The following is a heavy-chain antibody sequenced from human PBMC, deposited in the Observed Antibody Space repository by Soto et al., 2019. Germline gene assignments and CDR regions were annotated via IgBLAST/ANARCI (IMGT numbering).Heavy chain of an antibody. Sequence: XGGLRRAGAASGLTVSSSYMSWVRQAPGKGLQWVSVIYSAGSTYYANSVKGRFTISRDISTNMVYLQMSSLTDEDTAVYYCARDREPEYSSAIFFDICGKGALVT. CDR1: GLTVSSSY. CDR3: ARDREPEYSSAIFFDI. J-gene: IGHJ4*02. D-gene: IGHD5-18*01. CDR2: IYSAGST. V-gene: IGHV3-53*01.